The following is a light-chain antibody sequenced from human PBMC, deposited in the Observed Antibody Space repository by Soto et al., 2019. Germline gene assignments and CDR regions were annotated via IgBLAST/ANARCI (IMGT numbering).Light chain of an antibody. CDR3: QQYYSYPPT. CDR1: QRISSW. J-gene: IGKJ1*01. Sequence: DSQMTQSPSSLSACVGDRFTITCRATQRISSWFAWYQQKPAKAPKLLIYAASTLQSGGPPRFSGSGSGTDFTLTISCLQSEDFATYYCQQYYSYPPTFGQGTKVDIK. CDR2: AAS. V-gene: IGKV1D-16*01.